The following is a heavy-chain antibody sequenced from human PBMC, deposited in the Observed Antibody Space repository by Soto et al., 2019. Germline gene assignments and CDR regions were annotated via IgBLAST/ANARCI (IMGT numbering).Heavy chain of an antibody. V-gene: IGHV4-30-2*01. CDR2: IYHSGST. J-gene: IGHJ4*02. D-gene: IGHD2-2*01. CDR1: GGSISSGGYS. CDR3: DRLPDC. Sequence: PSETLSLTCAVSGGSISSGGYSWSWIRQPPGKGLEWIGYIYHSGSTYYNPSLKSRVTISVDRSKNQFSLKLSSVTAADTAVYYCDRLPDCWGQGILVTVAS.